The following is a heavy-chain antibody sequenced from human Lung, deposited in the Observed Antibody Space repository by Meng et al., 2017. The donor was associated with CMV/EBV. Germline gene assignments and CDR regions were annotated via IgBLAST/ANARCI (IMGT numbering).Heavy chain of an antibody. CDR2: INPNSGAT. Sequence: SVXVSXXTSEYTFTAFYIHWVRQAPGQGLEWVAWINPNSGATNYAPKFQGRVTVTRDTSITTAYLELSGLKSDDTAVYFCVRDQWVQSRGGPYYWGQGTLVTVSS. J-gene: IGHJ4*02. D-gene: IGHD1-26*01. CDR3: VRDQWVQSRGGPYY. V-gene: IGHV1-2*02. CDR1: EYTFTAFY.